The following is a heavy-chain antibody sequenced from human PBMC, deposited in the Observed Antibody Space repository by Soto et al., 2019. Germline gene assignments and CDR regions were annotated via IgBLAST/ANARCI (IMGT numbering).Heavy chain of an antibody. V-gene: IGHV1-2*04. CDR1: GYSFTDYH. D-gene: IGHD2-8*01. Sequence: ASVKVSCKASGYSFTDYHIHWVRQAPGQGLEWLGRINPKSGGTSTAQKFQGWVTMTRDRSISTVYMELTRLRSDDTAVYFCARGHSTDCSNGVCSFFYNHEMDVWGQGTTVP. CDR2: INPKSGGT. CDR3: ARGHSTDCSNGVCSFFYNHEMDV. J-gene: IGHJ6*02.